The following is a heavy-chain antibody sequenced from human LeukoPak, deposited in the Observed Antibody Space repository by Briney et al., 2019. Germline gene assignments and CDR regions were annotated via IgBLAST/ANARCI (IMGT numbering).Heavy chain of an antibody. V-gene: IGHV3-21*01. CDR1: GFRFTSST. Sequence: GGSLRLSCAASGFRFTSSTLNWVRQAPGNGLEWVSSISSGTDYIYYADSVKGPFTISRDNAANSMSLQMTSLIAEGTALYCCARTRWLGELGSNDVFDIWGEGTMV. J-gene: IGHJ3*02. CDR2: ISSGTDYI. CDR3: ARTRWLGELGSNDVFDI. D-gene: IGHD3-10*01.